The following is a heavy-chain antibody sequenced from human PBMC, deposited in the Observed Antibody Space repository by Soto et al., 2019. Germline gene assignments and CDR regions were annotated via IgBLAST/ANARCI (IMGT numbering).Heavy chain of an antibody. CDR1: GGSISSSSYY. V-gene: IGHV4-39*01. CDR2: IYYSGST. Sequence: SETLSLTCTVSGGSISSSSYYWGWIRQPPGKGLEWIGSIYYSGSTYYNPSLKSRVTISVDTSKNQCSLKLSSVTAADTAVYYCARHRYYESSGQGYYGMDVWGQGTTVTVSS. D-gene: IGHD3-22*01. J-gene: IGHJ6*02. CDR3: ARHRYYESSGQGYYGMDV.